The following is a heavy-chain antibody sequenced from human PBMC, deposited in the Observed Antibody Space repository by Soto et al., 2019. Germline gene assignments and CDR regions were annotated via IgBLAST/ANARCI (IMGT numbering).Heavy chain of an antibody. CDR2: ISSSSSTI. Sequence: EVQLVESGGGLVQPGGSLRLSCAASGFTFSSYSMNWVRQAPGKGLEWVSYISSSSSTIYYADSVKGRFTISRDNAKNSLYLQMNSLRAEDTAVYYCARGRHGVRGVDYYYYMDVWGKGTTVTVSS. CDR3: ARGRHGVRGVDYYYYMDV. J-gene: IGHJ6*03. CDR1: GFTFSSYS. V-gene: IGHV3-48*01. D-gene: IGHD3-10*01.